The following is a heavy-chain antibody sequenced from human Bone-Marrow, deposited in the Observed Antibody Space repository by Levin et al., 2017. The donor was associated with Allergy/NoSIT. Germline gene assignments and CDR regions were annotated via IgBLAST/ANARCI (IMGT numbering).Heavy chain of an antibody. J-gene: IGHJ6*02. CDR3: ARDPRYCISTSCYARDYYYGMDV. CDR2: IWYDGSNK. Sequence: LSLTCAASGFTFSSYGMHWVRQAPGKGLEWVAVIWYDGSNKYYADSVKGRFTISRDNSKNTLYLQMNSLRAEDTAVYYCARDPRYCISTSCYARDYYYGMDVWGQGTTVTVSS. D-gene: IGHD2-2*01. V-gene: IGHV3-33*01. CDR1: GFTFSSYG.